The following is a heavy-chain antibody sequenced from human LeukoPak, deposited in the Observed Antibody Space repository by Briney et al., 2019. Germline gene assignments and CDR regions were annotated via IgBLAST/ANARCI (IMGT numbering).Heavy chain of an antibody. Sequence: SETLSLTCTVSGGSISSYYWSWIRQPTGNGLEWIGYIYYSGSTNYNPSLKSRVTISVDTSKNQFSLKLSSVTAADTAVYYCARHRYCSGGSCYSFGHWFDPWGQGTLVTVSS. CDR2: IYYSGST. CDR1: GGSISSYY. D-gene: IGHD2-15*01. V-gene: IGHV4-59*01. CDR3: ARHRYCSGGSCYSFGHWFDP. J-gene: IGHJ5*02.